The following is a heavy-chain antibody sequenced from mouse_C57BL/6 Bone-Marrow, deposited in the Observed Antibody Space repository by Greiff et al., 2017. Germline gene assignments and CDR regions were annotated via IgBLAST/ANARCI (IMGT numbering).Heavy chain of an antibody. J-gene: IGHJ3*01. V-gene: IGHV1-81*01. CDR1: GYTFTSYG. D-gene: IGHD2-2*01. CDR3: ARSTMVTCAY. CDR2: IYPRSGNT. Sequence: VKLQESGAELARPGASVKLSCKASGYTFTSYGISWVKQRTGQGLEWIGEIYPRSGNTYYNEKFKGKATLTADKSSSTAYMELRSLTSEDSAVYFCARSTMVTCAYWGQGTLVTVSA.